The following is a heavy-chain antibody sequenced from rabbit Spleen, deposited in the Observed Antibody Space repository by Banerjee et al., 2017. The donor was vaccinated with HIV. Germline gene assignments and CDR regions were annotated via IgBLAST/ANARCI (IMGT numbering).Heavy chain of an antibody. CDR2: AYAGSSST. V-gene: IGHV1S40*01. Sequence: QSLEESGGGLVKPGASLTLTCKASGFSFNSGYDMCWVRQAPGKGLEWVACAYAGSSSTYSATWAKGRFTISKTSSTTVTLQMTSLTAADTATYFCARDAGSGAYIDGYFNLWGPGTLVTVS. CDR1: GFSFNSGYD. CDR3: ARDAGSGAYIDGYFNL. D-gene: IGHD8-1*01. J-gene: IGHJ4*01.